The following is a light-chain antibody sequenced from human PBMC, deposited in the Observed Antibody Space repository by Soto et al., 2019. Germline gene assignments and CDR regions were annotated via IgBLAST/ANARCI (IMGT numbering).Light chain of an antibody. CDR3: TSWTTSTTMI. CDR1: RSDIGAYNF. V-gene: IGLV2-14*03. CDR2: DVN. J-gene: IGLJ2*01. Sequence: QSALTQPASVSGSPGQSITISCTGTRSDIGAYNFVSWYQQHPGEVPKLILYDVNVRPSGVSNRFSGSKSGNTASLTNSGLQAEDEADYYCTSWTTSTTMIFGGGTKLTVL.